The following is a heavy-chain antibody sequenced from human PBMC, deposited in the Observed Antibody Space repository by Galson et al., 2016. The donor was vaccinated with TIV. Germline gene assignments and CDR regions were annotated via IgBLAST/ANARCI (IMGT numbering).Heavy chain of an antibody. Sequence: SVKVSCKASGGTFKIHSITWVRQAPGQGLEWMGGIIPVFGTANYAQSFRGRVTITADESTNTAYLQLSSLRSEDTAVYYCVTVMTFGGVLVYGRDYGMDVWGQGTTVTVSS. J-gene: IGHJ6*02. D-gene: IGHD3-16*02. CDR2: IIPVFGTA. CDR1: GGTFKIHS. CDR3: VTVMTFGGVLVYGRDYGMDV. V-gene: IGHV1-69*13.